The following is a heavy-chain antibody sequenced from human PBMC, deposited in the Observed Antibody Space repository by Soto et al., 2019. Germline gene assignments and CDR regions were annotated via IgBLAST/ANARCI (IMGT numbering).Heavy chain of an antibody. J-gene: IGHJ4*02. CDR3: ARDWWEEPAGKETVSQFDY. D-gene: IGHD6-13*01. Sequence: QVHLVESGGGVVQPGRSLTLSCTASGFAFSNYGIHWVRQAPGRGREWVAVIWSDGTKKFYAGSVRGRFTISRDNSKNTIYLQMNSLRAEDTAVYYCARDWWEEPAGKETVSQFDYWGQGTLVTVSS. CDR1: GFAFSNYG. V-gene: IGHV3-33*01. CDR2: IWSDGTKK.